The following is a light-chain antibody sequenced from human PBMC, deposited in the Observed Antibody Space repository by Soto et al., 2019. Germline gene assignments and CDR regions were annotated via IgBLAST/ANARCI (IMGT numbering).Light chain of an antibody. CDR1: QGIRNY. Sequence: DIQMTQSPTSLSASVGDRVTITCRASQGIRNYVAWYQQIPGKAPKLLIYAASTLQSGVPSRFSGSESGTDFTLTSNGLQPEDVATYSCQKYSSVPVFGPGTKVEIK. V-gene: IGKV1-27*01. CDR3: QKYSSVPV. CDR2: AAS. J-gene: IGKJ3*01.